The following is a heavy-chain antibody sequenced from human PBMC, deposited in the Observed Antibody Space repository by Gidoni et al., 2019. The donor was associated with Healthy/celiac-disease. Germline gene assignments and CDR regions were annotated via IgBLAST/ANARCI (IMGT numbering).Heavy chain of an antibody. J-gene: IGHJ6*02. Sequence: EVQLVESGGGLVTPGGSLRLSCAASGFTFSSYSMNWVRQAPGKGLEWVSSISSSSSYIYYADSVKGRFTISRDNAKNSLYLQMNSLRAEDTAVYYCARAITGYSGYDFYYYGMDVWGQGTTVTVSS. CDR2: ISSSSSYI. CDR3: ARAITGYSGYDFYYYGMDV. V-gene: IGHV3-21*01. D-gene: IGHD5-12*01. CDR1: GFTFSSYS.